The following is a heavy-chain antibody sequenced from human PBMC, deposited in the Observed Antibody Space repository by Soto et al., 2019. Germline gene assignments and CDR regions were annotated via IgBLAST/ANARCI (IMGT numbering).Heavy chain of an antibody. CDR2: INHSGST. D-gene: IGHD5-18*01. CDR1: GGSFSGYS. V-gene: IGHV4-34*01. Sequence: SETLSLTCAVYGGSFSGYSWSWIRQPPGKGLEWIGEINHSGSTNYNPSLKSRVTISIDTSKNQFSLKLSSVTAADTAVYYCARGGRGYSFGYIDYWGQGTLVTVSS. J-gene: IGHJ4*02. CDR3: ARGGRGYSFGYIDY.